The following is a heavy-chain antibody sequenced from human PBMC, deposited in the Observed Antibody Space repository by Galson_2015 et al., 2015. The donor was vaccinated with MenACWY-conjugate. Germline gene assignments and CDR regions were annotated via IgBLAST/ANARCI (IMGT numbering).Heavy chain of an antibody. D-gene: IGHD2-15*01. V-gene: IGHV3-23*01. J-gene: IGHJ4*02. CDR2: ISGSGGST. CDR1: GFRFGDYA. CDR3: AKDLRTIFQLVFDV. Sequence: SLRLSCAGSGFRFGDYAMTWVRQAPGKGLEWISTISGSGGSTYYEDSVKGRFTISRDNSKNTLFLQMTSLRADDTAIYYCAKDLRTIFQLVFDVWGQGTLVTVSS.